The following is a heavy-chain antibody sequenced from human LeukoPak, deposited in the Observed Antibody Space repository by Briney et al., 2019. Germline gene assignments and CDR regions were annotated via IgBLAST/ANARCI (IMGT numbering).Heavy chain of an antibody. J-gene: IGHJ4*02. CDR1: GFAFNYYG. D-gene: IGHD1-26*01. Sequence: GGSLRLSCAASGFAFNYYGMHWVRQAPGKGLEWVALIWYDGSNKYYVDSVKGRFTIPRDNSKNTLYLQMNSLRAEDTAVYYCARDLNFRGSEWELLFDHWGQGTLVTVSP. V-gene: IGHV3-33*01. CDR2: IWYDGSNK. CDR3: ARDLNFRGSEWELLFDH.